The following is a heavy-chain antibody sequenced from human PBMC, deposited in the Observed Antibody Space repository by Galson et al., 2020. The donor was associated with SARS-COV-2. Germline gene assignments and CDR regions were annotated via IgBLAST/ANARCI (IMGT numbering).Heavy chain of an antibody. CDR2: IYWDDDK. J-gene: IGHJ4*02. V-gene: IGHV2-5*02. Sequence: KMSGPTLVQPTQTLTLTCTFPGFSLSTSGVGVGWIRQPPGKALEWLALIYWDDDKRYSPSPKSRLTITKDTSKNQVVLTMTNMDPVDTATYYCAHTNYDILTGYYIPFDYWGQGTLVTVSS. CDR3: AHTNYDILTGYYIPFDY. D-gene: IGHD3-9*01. CDR1: GFSLSTSGVG.